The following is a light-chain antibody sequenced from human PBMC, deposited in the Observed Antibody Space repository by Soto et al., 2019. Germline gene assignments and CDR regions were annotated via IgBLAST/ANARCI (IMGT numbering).Light chain of an antibody. Sequence: DIQVTQSPSSLSASVGDRVTITCRASQSISRYLNWYQKTPGKAPKLLIYVASSLQSGVPPRFSGSGSGTDFTLTISSLQSEDSATYYCQQSYSLPWTFGQGTKVEIK. V-gene: IGKV1-39*01. CDR3: QQSYSLPWT. CDR1: QSISRY. CDR2: VAS. J-gene: IGKJ1*01.